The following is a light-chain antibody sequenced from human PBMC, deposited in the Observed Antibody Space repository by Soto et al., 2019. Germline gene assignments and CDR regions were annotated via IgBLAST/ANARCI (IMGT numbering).Light chain of an antibody. J-gene: IGLJ2*01. V-gene: IGLV4-69*01. CDR2: LKSDGSH. CDR1: SGHSSYA. CDR3: QTWGTGVI. Sequence: QLELTQSPSASASLGASVKLTCTLSSGHSSYAIAWHQQQPEKGPRYLMKLKSDGSHSKGDGIPDRFSGSSSGAERYLTISSLQSEDEADYYCQTWGTGVIFGGGTKLTVL.